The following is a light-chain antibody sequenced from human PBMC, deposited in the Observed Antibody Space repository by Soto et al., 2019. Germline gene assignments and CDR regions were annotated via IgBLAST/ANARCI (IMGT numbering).Light chain of an antibody. V-gene: IGKV3-20*01. Sequence: EIVLTQSPGTLSLSPGERATLSCRASQSISSSYLAWYQQKPGQAPRLLIYGASRRATGIPDRFSGSGSGTDCTLTISRLEPEDFGVYYCQQYGSSPPFTFGPGTKVDIK. CDR2: GAS. J-gene: IGKJ3*01. CDR1: QSISSSY. CDR3: QQYGSSPPFT.